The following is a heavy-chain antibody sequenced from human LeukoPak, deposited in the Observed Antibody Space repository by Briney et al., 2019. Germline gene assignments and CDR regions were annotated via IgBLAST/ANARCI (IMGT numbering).Heavy chain of an antibody. Sequence: SETPSLTCTVSGGSISSGSYYWSWIRQPAGKGLEWIGRIYTSGSTNYNPSLKSRVTISVDTSKNQFSLKLSSVTAADTAVYYCARGIAAAGTHLDYWGQGTLVTVSS. CDR2: IYTSGST. CDR1: GGSISSGSYY. CDR3: ARGIAAAGTHLDY. V-gene: IGHV4-61*02. D-gene: IGHD6-13*01. J-gene: IGHJ4*02.